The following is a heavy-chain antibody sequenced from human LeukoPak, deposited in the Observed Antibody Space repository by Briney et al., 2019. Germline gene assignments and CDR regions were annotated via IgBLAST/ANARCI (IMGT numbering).Heavy chain of an antibody. J-gene: IGHJ4*02. CDR2: IYHSGSGST. V-gene: IGHV4-30-2*01. CDR3: ARGATGAHFDY. Sequence: SETLSLTCTVSGGSISSGGHSWSWIRQPPGKGLEWIGYIYHSGSGSTYYNPSLKSRVTISIDKFKNQFSLKLSSVTAADTAVYYCARGATGAHFDYWGQGTLVTVSS. D-gene: IGHD1-14*01. CDR1: GGSISSGGHS.